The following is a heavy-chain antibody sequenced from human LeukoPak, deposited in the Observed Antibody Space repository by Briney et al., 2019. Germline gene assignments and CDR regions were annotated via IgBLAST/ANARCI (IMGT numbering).Heavy chain of an antibody. Sequence: SETLSLTCAVYGGSFSGYYWSWIRQPPGKGLEWIGEINHSGSTNYNPSLKSRVTISVDTSKNQFSLKLSSVTAADTAVYYCARAQGCYDFWSGYYVRNNWFDPWGQGTLVTVSS. V-gene: IGHV4-34*01. CDR3: ARAQGCYDFWSGYYVRNNWFDP. CDR2: INHSGST. J-gene: IGHJ5*02. CDR1: GGSFSGYY. D-gene: IGHD3-3*01.